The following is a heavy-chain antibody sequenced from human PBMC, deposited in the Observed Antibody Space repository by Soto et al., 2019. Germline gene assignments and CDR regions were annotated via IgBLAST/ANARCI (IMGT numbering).Heavy chain of an antibody. CDR1: GGSISSSSYY. J-gene: IGHJ3*02. Sequence: TLSLTCTVSGGSISSSSYYWGWIRQPPGKGLEWIGSIYYSGSTYYNPSLKSRVTISVDTSKNQFSLKLSSVTAADTAVYYCANSPLEESGYSSSWYLQSTPDDAFDIWGQGTMITVSS. CDR2: IYYSGST. V-gene: IGHV4-39*01. D-gene: IGHD6-13*01. CDR3: ANSPLEESGYSSSWYLQSTPDDAFDI.